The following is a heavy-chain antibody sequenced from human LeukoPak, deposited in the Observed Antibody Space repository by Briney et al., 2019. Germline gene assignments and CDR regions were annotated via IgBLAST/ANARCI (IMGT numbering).Heavy chain of an antibody. J-gene: IGHJ4*02. CDR3: TRDTPGIAASVSGG. V-gene: IGHV3-53*01. Sequence: SGGSLRLSCTASGFSVIHNYMNWVRQAPGKGLEWVALIYSGGNTHYADSVKGRFTISRDNSKNTLYLQMSSLRVEDTAVYYCTRDTPGIAASVSGGWGQGTLVTVSS. D-gene: IGHD6-13*01. CDR1: GFSVIHNY. CDR2: IYSGGNT.